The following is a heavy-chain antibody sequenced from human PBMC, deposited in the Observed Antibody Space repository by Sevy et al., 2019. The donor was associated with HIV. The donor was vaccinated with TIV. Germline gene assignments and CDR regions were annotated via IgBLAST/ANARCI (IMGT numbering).Heavy chain of an antibody. Sequence: GGSLRLSCTASGFTFGDYAMSWFRQAPGKGLEWVGFIRSKAYGGTTEYAASVKDRFTISRDDSKSIAYLQMNSLKIEDTAVYYCTRLWFGELPHYWGQGTLVTVSS. CDR3: TRLWFGELPHY. CDR1: GFTFGDYA. V-gene: IGHV3-49*03. CDR2: IRSKAYGGTT. D-gene: IGHD3-10*01. J-gene: IGHJ4*02.